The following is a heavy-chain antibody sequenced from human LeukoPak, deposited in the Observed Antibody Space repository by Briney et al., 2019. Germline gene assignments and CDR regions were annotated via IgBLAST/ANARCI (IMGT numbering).Heavy chain of an antibody. CDR2: ISGSGGST. Sequence: ETLSLTCTVSGGSINSHYWSWVRQAPGKGLEWVSAISGSGGSTYYADSVKGRFTISRDNSKNTLYLQMNSLRAGDTAVYYCARDYFPIWFGELPQGVIFRWFDPWGQGTLVTVSS. CDR3: ARDYFPIWFGELPQGVIFRWFDP. D-gene: IGHD3-10*01. J-gene: IGHJ5*02. CDR1: GGSINSHY. V-gene: IGHV3-23*01.